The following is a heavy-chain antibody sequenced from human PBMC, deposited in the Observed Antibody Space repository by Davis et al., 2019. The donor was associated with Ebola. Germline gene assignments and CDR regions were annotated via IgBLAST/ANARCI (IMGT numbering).Heavy chain of an antibody. CDR3: ASTTSMERTYFYYYALDV. CDR2: ISHYDFNT. Sequence: ASVKVSCKASGYTFNSYSFNWVRQAPGQGLEWMGRISHYDFNTNYGEKFQGRVTLTTDTSRSTAYMELRSLRSDDTAVYFCASTTSMERTYFYYYALDVWGQGTTVTVSS. CDR1: GYTFNSYS. V-gene: IGHV1-18*01. J-gene: IGHJ6*02. D-gene: IGHD2-21*01.